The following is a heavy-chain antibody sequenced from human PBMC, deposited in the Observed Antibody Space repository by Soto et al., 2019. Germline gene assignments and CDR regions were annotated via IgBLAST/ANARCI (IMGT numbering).Heavy chain of an antibody. J-gene: IGHJ6*02. CDR1: GYTFTSYG. D-gene: IGHD1-26*01. CDR3: ARDRENYYYYYGMDV. Sequence: GASVKVSCKASGYTFTSYGIGWVRQAPGQGLEWMGWISAYNGNTNYAQKLQGRVTMTTDTSTSTAYMELRSLRSDDTAVYYCARDRENYYYYYGMDVWGQGTTVTVSS. V-gene: IGHV1-18*01. CDR2: ISAYNGNT.